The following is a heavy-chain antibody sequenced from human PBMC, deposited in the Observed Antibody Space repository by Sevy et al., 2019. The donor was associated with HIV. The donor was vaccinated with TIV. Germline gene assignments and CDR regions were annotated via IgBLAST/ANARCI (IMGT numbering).Heavy chain of an antibody. CDR3: AKGDTSSWFPFFDF. D-gene: IGHD6-13*01. CDR1: GFKFDDYA. CDR2: LSWNGDTI. V-gene: IGHV3-9*01. Sequence: SLRLSCAASGFKFDDYAMHWVRQAPGKGLEWVSGLSWNGDTIGYADSVKGRFIISRDNAKNSLYLQMDSLRAEDTALYYCAKGDTSSWFPFFDFWGQGTLVTVSS. J-gene: IGHJ4*02.